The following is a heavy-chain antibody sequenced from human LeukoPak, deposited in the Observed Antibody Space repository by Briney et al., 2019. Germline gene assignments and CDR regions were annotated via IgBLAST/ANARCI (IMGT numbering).Heavy chain of an antibody. CDR1: GCTVSGGGYS. Sequence: SETLSLTCRASGCTVSGGGYSWGWLRQPPGKGLEWIGNIYHSRSANYNPSLKSRVTISVDTSKNHFSLNLCSVTAANTAVYYCARVGHLTNNWFDPWGQGSLVSVSS. CDR2: IYHSRSA. J-gene: IGHJ5*02. D-gene: IGHD4-11*01. V-gene: IGHV4-61*03. CDR3: ARVGHLTNNWFDP.